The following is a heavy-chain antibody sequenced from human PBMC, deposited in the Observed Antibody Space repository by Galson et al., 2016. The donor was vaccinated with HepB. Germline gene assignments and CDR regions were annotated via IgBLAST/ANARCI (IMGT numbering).Heavy chain of an antibody. CDR2: ITTNGRT. CDR1: GFTFSSIP. J-gene: IGHJ5*02. CDR3: VKELDNSGIGRFQS. V-gene: IGHV3-23*01. D-gene: IGHD3-10*01. Sequence: SLRLSCAASGFTFSSIPMSWVRQAPGKGLEWVSSITTNGRTNFADSVKGRFTLSRDNSKNSLSLQMNSLRVEDTAMYYCVKELDNSGIGRFQSWGQGVLVTVSS.